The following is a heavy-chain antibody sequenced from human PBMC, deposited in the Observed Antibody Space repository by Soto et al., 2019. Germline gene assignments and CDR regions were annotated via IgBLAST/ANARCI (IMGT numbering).Heavy chain of an antibody. CDR1: GGTFSSYA. V-gene: IGHV1-69*01. CDR3: AREPNDYGDYAGLGNDAFDI. D-gene: IGHD4-17*01. CDR2: IIPIFGTA. Sequence: QVQLVQSGAEVKKPGSSVKVSCKASGGTFSSYAISWVRQAPGQGLEWMGGIIPIFGTANYAQKFQGRVTITADESTSTAYLELSSLRSEERAVYYCAREPNDYGDYAGLGNDAFDIWGQGTMVTVSS. J-gene: IGHJ3*02.